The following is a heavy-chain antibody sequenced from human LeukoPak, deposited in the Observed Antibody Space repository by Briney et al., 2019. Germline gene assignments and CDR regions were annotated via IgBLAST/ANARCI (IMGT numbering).Heavy chain of an antibody. CDR3: ARPWYA. V-gene: IGHV4-34*01. CDR1: GGSSSGYY. Sequence: KSSETLSLTCAVYGGSSSGYYWSWIRQPPGKGLEWIGNRYYSGSTDYNPSLKSRVTISVDTSKNQFSLKLSSVTAADTSVYYCARPWYAWGQGTLVTVSS. J-gene: IGHJ5*02. D-gene: IGHD6-13*01. CDR2: RYYSGST.